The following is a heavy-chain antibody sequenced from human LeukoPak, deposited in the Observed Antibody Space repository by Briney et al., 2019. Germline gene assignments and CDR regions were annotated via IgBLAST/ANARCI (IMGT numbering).Heavy chain of an antibody. CDR3: ARARSIAARPNWFDP. CDR1: GFTFSSYG. D-gene: IGHD6-6*01. Sequence: PGRSLRLSCAASGFTFSSYGMHWVRQAPGKGLEWVAVIWYDGSNKYYADSVKGRFTISRDNSKNTLYLQMNSLRAEDTAVYYCARARSIAARPNWFDPWGQGTLVTVSS. V-gene: IGHV3-33*01. J-gene: IGHJ5*02. CDR2: IWYDGSNK.